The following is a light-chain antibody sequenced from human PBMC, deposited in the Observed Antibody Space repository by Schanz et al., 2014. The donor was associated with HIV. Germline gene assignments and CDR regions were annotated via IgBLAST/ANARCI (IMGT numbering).Light chain of an antibody. Sequence: QSALTQPPSASGSPGQSVTISCTGTSSDVGGYNHASWYQPHPGKAPKLMIYEVIKRPSGVPDRFSGSKSGSTASLTVSGLQAEDEADYYCSSYTSSSPWVFGGGTKVTVL. V-gene: IGLV2-8*01. J-gene: IGLJ3*02. CDR3: SSYTSSSPWV. CDR2: EVI. CDR1: SSDVGGYNH.